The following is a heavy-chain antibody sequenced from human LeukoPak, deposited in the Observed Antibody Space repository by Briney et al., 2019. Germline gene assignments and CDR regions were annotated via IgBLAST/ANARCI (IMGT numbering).Heavy chain of an antibody. CDR2: INPSSGGT. D-gene: IGHD1-26*01. V-gene: IGHV1-2*02. Sequence: GASVKVSCKASGYTFTGYYMHWVRQAPGQGLEWMGWINPSSGGTNYAQKFQGRVTMTRDTSISTAYMELSRLRSDDTAVYYCARDVGSLGFDYWGQGTLVTVSS. CDR3: ARDVGSLGFDY. CDR1: GYTFTGYY. J-gene: IGHJ4*02.